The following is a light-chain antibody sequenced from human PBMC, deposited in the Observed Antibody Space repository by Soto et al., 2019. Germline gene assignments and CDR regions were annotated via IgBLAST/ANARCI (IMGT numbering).Light chain of an antibody. CDR2: EVS. CDR3: MQSTQLPPT. V-gene: IGKV2D-29*02. CDR1: QSLLHITGETF. J-gene: IGKJ5*01. Sequence: DVVMTQTPLSLSVASGQPASISCKSSQSLLHITGETFLFWYLQKPGQSPKLLIYEVSTRVCGVPDRFSGSGSGTDFTLEISRVETDDVGIYYCMQSTQLPPTFGQGTRLEIK.